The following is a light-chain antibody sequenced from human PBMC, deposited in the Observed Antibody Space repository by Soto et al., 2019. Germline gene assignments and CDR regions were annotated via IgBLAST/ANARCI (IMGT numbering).Light chain of an antibody. J-gene: IGLJ3*02. CDR3: SSYTTSGTPV. V-gene: IGLV2-14*01. CDR1: SSDVGGYNY. CDR2: AVS. Sequence: QSALTQPASVSGSPGQTITISCTGTSSDVGGYNYLSWYQQHPGKAPKVMIYAVSTRPSGVSKRFSGSKSGNTASLTISGLQAEDEADYCCSSYTTSGTPVFGGGTKLTVL.